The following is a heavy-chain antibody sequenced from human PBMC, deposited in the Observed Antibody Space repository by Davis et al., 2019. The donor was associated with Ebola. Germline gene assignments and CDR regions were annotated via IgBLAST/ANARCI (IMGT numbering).Heavy chain of an antibody. CDR3: ARVLSGSYRGDFDY. V-gene: IGHV3-30-3*01. Sequence: PGGSLRLSCAASGFTFSSYAMHWVRQAPGKGLEWVAVISYDGSNKYYADSVKGRFTISRDNSKNTLYLQMNSLRAEDTAVYYCARVLSGSYRGDFDYWGQGTLVTVSS. D-gene: IGHD1-26*01. J-gene: IGHJ4*02. CDR1: GFTFSSYA. CDR2: ISYDGSNK.